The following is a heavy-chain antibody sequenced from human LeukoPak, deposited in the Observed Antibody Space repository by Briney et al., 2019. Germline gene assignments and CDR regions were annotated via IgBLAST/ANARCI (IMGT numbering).Heavy chain of an antibody. D-gene: IGHD7-27*01. CDR2: VAHIGST. Sequence: PSETLSLTCTVSGASISSYYWSWIRQPPRKGLEWVGHVAHIGSTSYNPSLNSRVSISRDTSKKQLSLKLSSVTAADTAVYFCARENWGSGRFLDYWGQGTLVTVFS. CDR3: ARENWGSGRFLDY. V-gene: IGHV4-59*01. J-gene: IGHJ4*02. CDR1: GASISSYY.